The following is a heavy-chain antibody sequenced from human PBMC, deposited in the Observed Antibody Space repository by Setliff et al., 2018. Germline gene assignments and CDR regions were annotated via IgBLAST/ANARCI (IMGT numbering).Heavy chain of an antibody. J-gene: IGHJ5*02. CDR3: AKPQVELRWGFWS. CDR1: EFTLSTYW. Sequence: GGSLRLSCAASEFTLSTYWIHWVRQVPRKGLVWVSRINSDGSTTTYADSVKGRFTISRDSSKNTLYLQMNSLRAEDTAVYYCAKPQVELRWGFWSWGQGTLVTVSS. V-gene: IGHV3-74*01. CDR2: INSDGSTT. D-gene: IGHD3-16*01.